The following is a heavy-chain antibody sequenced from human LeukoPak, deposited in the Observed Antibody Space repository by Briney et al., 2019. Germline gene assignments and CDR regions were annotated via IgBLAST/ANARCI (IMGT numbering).Heavy chain of an antibody. CDR1: GFTVSRNY. Sequence: GGSLRLSCAASGFTVSRNYMNWVRQAPGKGLEWVSIIYSGGRTYYADSVKGRFTISRDNAKNTLYLQMNSLRAEDTAVSYCARDFYGYDGDYYFDYWGQGTLVTVSS. V-gene: IGHV3-53*01. J-gene: IGHJ4*02. D-gene: IGHD5-12*01. CDR2: IYSGGRT. CDR3: ARDFYGYDGDYYFDY.